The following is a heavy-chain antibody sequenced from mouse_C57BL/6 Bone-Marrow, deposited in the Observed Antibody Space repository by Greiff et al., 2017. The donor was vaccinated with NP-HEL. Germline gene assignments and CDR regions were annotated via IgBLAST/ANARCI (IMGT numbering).Heavy chain of an antibody. D-gene: IGHD2-4*01. Sequence: VQLQQPGAELVMPGASVKLSCKASGYTFTSYWMHWVKQRPGQGLEWIGEIDPSDSYTNYNQKFKGKSTLTVDKSSSTAYMQLSSLTSEDAAVYDGARAGYDYDGAWFAYWGQGTLVTVSA. CDR2: IDPSDSYT. V-gene: IGHV1-69*01. CDR3: ARAGYDYDGAWFAY. J-gene: IGHJ3*01. CDR1: GYTFTSYW.